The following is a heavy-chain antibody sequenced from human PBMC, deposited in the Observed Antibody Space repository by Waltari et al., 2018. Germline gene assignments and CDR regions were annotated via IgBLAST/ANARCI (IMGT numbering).Heavy chain of an antibody. D-gene: IGHD2-15*01. CDR3: ARGSRYCSGGSCSYWFDP. CDR1: GGSISSYY. J-gene: IGHJ5*02. CDR2: IYYSGRT. Sequence: QVQLQESGPGLVKPSETLSLTCTVSGGSISSYYWSWIRQPPGKGLEWIGYIYYSGRTNYNPSLKSRVTISVDTSKNQFSLKLSSVTAADTAVYYCARGSRYCSGGSCSYWFDPWGQGTLVTVSS. V-gene: IGHV4-59*01.